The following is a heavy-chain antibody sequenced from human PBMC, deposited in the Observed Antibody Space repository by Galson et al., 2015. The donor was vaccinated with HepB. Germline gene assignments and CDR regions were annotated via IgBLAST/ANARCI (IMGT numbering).Heavy chain of an antibody. CDR1: GYTFTSYD. CDR3: ARGLIIRDYDFRSGYEDAFDI. J-gene: IGHJ3*02. V-gene: IGHV1-8*01. CDR2: MNPNSGNT. D-gene: IGHD3-3*01. Sequence: SVKVSCKASGYTFTSYDINWVRQATGQGLEWMGWMNPNSGNTGYAQKFQGRVTMTRNTSISTAYMELSSLRSEDTAVYYCARGLIIRDYDFRSGYEDAFDIWGQGTMVTVSS.